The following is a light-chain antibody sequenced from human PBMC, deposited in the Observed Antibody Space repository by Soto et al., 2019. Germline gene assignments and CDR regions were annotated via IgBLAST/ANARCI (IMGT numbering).Light chain of an antibody. CDR2: GAS. CDR3: QQYNNWPRGT. J-gene: IGKJ5*01. V-gene: IGKV3-15*01. Sequence: EIVLTQSPATLSVSPGERATLSCRAGQSVGSNLAWYQQKPGQAPRLLIYGASTRATGIPARFSGSGSGTEFTLTISSLQSEDFAVYYCQQYNNWPRGTFGQGTRLEIK. CDR1: QSVGSN.